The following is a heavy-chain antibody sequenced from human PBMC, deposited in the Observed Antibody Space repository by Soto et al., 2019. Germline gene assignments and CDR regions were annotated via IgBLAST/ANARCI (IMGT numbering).Heavy chain of an antibody. V-gene: IGHV5-51*01. CDR3: ARQNTIFGVARGFDP. CDR1: GYSFTNYW. D-gene: IGHD3-3*01. Sequence: GESLKISCKGSGYSFTNYWIGWVRQMPGKGLEWMGIIYPGDSDTKYSPSFQGQVTISADKSISTAYLQWSSLKASDTAMYYCARQNTIFGVARGFDPWGQGTLVTVSS. J-gene: IGHJ5*02. CDR2: IYPGDSDT.